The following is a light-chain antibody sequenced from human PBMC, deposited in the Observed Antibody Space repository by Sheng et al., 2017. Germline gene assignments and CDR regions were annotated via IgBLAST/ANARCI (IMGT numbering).Light chain of an antibody. CDR1: QSITSW. J-gene: IGKJ1*01. CDR2: KAS. V-gene: IGKV1-5*03. Sequence: DIQMTQSPSTLSASVGDRVIITCRASQSITSWLAWYQQKPGKAPKLLIYKASTLEGGVPSRFSGSGSGTEFTLTISSLEPEDFAVYYCQQRTNWLGTFGQGTKVEIK. CDR3: QQRTNWLGT.